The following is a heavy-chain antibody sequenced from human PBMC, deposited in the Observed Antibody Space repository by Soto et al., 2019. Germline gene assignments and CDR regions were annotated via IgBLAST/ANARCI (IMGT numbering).Heavy chain of an antibody. J-gene: IGHJ4*02. D-gene: IGHD3-3*01. V-gene: IGHV3-23*01. CDR1: GFSFGSYA. Sequence: GGSLRLSCAASGFSFGSYALSWVRQAPGKGLEWVSTISGSDGKTFYADSVKGRFSISRDTSQSTLYLQMNSLRADDTAMYYCARWSYLDYWGQGTRVTV. CDR3: ARWSYLDY. CDR2: ISGSDGKT.